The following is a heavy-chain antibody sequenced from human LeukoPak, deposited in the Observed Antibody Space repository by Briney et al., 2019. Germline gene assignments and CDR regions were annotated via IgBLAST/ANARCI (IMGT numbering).Heavy chain of an antibody. CDR3: ARQGYSGHSQGAADY. CDR1: GYIFTNYD. Sequence: ASVKVSCKASGYIFTNYDINWVRQATGQGLEWMGWMNPNSGNTGYAQKFQGRVTMTTDTSTSTAHMELRSLRSDDTAVYYCARQGYSGHSQGAADYWGQGTLVTVSS. V-gene: IGHV1-8*01. CDR2: MNPNSGNT. J-gene: IGHJ4*02. D-gene: IGHD4-23*01.